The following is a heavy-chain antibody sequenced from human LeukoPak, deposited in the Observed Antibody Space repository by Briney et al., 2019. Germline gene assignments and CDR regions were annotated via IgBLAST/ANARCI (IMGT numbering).Heavy chain of an antibody. D-gene: IGHD4-17*01. CDR3: ARGHDYGNY. CDR1: GFXFSSYA. Sequence: GGSLRLSCAASGFXFSSYAIHWVRQAPGKGLEWVAVISYDGSNKYYADSVKGRFTISRDNSKNTLYLQMNSLRAEDTAVYYCARGHDYGNYWGQGTLVTVSS. CDR2: ISYDGSNK. J-gene: IGHJ4*02. V-gene: IGHV3-30-3*01.